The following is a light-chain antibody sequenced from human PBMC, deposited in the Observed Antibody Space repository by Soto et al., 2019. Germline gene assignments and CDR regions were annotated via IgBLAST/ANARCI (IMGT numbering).Light chain of an antibody. CDR1: KLGDKY. J-gene: IGLJ2*01. V-gene: IGLV3-1*01. Sequence: SYELTQPPSVSVSPGQTASITCSGDKLGDKYACWYQQKPGQSPVLVIYQDSKRPSGIPERFSGSNSGNTATLTISGTQAMDEADYYCQGWDSSTALVFGGGTKLTVL. CDR2: QDS. CDR3: QGWDSSTALV.